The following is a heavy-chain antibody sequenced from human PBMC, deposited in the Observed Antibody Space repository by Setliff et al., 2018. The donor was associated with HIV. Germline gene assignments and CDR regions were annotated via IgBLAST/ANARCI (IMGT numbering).Heavy chain of an antibody. Sequence: GGSLRLSCTASGFSFTSHAMNWVRQAPGKGLEWVSGISDSGGSTYYADSVRGRFTISRDNSKNTLYLQMNSLRAEDTAKYYCALRQRGGLVGAGNAFDIWGQGTMVTVSS. D-gene: IGHD1-26*01. V-gene: IGHV3-23*01. CDR1: GFSFTSHA. CDR2: ISDSGGST. CDR3: ALRQRGGLVGAGNAFDI. J-gene: IGHJ3*02.